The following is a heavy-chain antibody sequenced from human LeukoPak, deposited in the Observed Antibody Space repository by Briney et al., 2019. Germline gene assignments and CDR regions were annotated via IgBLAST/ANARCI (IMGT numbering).Heavy chain of an antibody. CDR2: FSGRGGGT. V-gene: IGHV3-23*01. D-gene: IGHD1-26*01. CDR1: GFTFNTYA. CDR3: AKKGGSYYDY. J-gene: IGHJ4*02. Sequence: GGSLRLSCAASGFTFNTYAMSWVRQAPGKGLEWVSAFSGRGGGTYYADSVKGRFTISRDNSKNTLYLQMNSLRAEDTAVYYCAKKGGSYYDYWGQGTLVTVSS.